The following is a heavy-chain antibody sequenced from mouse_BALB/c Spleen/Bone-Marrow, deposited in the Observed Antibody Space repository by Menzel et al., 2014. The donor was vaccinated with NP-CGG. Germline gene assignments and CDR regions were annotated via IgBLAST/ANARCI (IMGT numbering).Heavy chain of an antibody. CDR2: IRNKANGYTT. CDR3: ARDDYYAMDY. CDR1: GFTFTDYY. V-gene: IGHV7-3*02. Sequence: VQLKQSGGGLVQPGGSLRLSCATSGFTFTDYYMSWVRQPPGKALEWLGFIRNKANGYTTEYSAFVKGRFTISRDNSQSILYLQMNTLRAEDSATYYCARDDYYAMDYWGQGTSVTVSS. J-gene: IGHJ4*01.